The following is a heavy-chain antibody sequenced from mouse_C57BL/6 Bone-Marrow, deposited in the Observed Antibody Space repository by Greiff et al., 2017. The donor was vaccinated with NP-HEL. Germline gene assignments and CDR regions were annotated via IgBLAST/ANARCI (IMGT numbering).Heavy chain of an antibody. CDR1: GYTFTDYS. CDR2: INPNNGGT. J-gene: IGHJ2*01. D-gene: IGHD2-14*01. Sequence: VEPGASVKMSCKFSGYTFTDYSMHWVKQSHGKSLEWIGYINPNNGGTSYNQKFKGKATLTVNKSSSTAYMELRSLTSEDSAVYYCARGYGFDYWGQGTTLTVSS. V-gene: IGHV1-22*01. CDR3: ARGYGFDY.